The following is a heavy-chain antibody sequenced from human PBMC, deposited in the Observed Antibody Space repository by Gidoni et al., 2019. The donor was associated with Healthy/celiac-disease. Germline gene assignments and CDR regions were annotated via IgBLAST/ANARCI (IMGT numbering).Heavy chain of an antibody. CDR3: AREQLWLL. CDR1: GFTFRSYR. CDR2: ISSSSSYI. V-gene: IGHV3-21*01. D-gene: IGHD3-10*01. Sequence: EVRLVESGGGLVKPGRSLSLSCAASGFTFRSYRMNWGRQAPGKGLEWVSSISSSSSYISYADPVKGRFTISRDNAKNSLYLQMNSLRAEDTAVYYCAREQLWLLWGQGTLVTVSS. J-gene: IGHJ4*02.